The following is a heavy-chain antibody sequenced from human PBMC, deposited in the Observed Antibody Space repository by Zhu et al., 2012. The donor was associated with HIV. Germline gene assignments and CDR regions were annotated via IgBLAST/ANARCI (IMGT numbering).Heavy chain of an antibody. CDR2: MNPTNGAV. CDR3: ARKTAGDVSGDKRGFFFDL. D-gene: IGHD4-17*01. J-gene: IGHJ2*01. Sequence: QVQLVQSGAAVREPGASVTVSCKFAEDDDYSPYWVNPAPEHFIHFLRQAPGQQLEWLAWMNPTNGAVNYAWYLNGRVTATRDRSMTTAFLEVKSLRSDDTAVYFCARKTAGDVSGDKRGFFFDLWGRGSRVIVSS. CDR1: EDDDYSPYWVNPAPEHF. V-gene: IGHV1-2*02.